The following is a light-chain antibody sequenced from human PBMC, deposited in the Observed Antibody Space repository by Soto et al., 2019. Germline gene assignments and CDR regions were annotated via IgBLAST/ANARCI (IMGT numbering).Light chain of an antibody. CDR2: DAS. J-gene: IGKJ1*01. V-gene: IGKV3-20*01. CDR1: LSVTSNF. CDR3: QQYGSSVWT. Sequence: EIVLTQSPGTLSLSPGERATLSCRASLSVTSNFLAWYQQKPCQAPRLLLYDASNRATGVPDRFSGSGSGTDFSLTISRLEPEDFAVYYCQQYGSSVWTFGQGTKVEIK.